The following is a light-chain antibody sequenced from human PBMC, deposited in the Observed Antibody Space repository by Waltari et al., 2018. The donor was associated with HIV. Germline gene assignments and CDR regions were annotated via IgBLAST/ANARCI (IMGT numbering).Light chain of an antibody. Sequence: QSALTQPASVSGSPGQSITISCTGTSSDVGSYKLVSWYQQHPGKAPKLMIYEVSKRPSGVSNRFSGSKSGNTASLTISGLQAEDEADYYCCSYAGSRVFGGGTKLTVL. V-gene: IGLV2-23*02. CDR1: SSDVGSYKL. CDR2: EVS. CDR3: CSYAGSRV. J-gene: IGLJ2*01.